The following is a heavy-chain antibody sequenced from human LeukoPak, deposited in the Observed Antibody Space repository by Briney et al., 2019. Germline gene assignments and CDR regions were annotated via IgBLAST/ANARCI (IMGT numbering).Heavy chain of an antibody. CDR1: GFTFSHYA. V-gene: IGHV3-30-3*01. CDR2: ISYDGSTK. J-gene: IGHJ6*02. Sequence: GGSLRLSCAASGFTFSHYAIHWVRQAPGKGREWVAVISYDGSTKYYADSVKARFTISRDNSKNTLYLQMNSLRPDDTAVYYCAREIFDGDYNYYYGMDVWGQGTTVTVSS. D-gene: IGHD4-17*01. CDR3: AREIFDGDYNYYYGMDV.